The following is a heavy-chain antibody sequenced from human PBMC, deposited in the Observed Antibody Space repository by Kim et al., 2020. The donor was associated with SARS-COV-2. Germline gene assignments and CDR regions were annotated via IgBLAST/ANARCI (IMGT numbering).Heavy chain of an antibody. D-gene: IGHD2-15*01. CDR3: AKCLAGFYYYYGMDV. CDR2: ISGSGGST. Sequence: GGSLRLSCAASGFTFSSSAMSWVRQAPGKGLEWVSAISGSGGSTYYADSVKGRFTISRDNSKNTLYLQMNSLRAEDTAVYYCAKCLAGFYYYYGMDVWGQGTTVTVSS. V-gene: IGHV3-23*01. J-gene: IGHJ6*02. CDR1: GFTFSSSA.